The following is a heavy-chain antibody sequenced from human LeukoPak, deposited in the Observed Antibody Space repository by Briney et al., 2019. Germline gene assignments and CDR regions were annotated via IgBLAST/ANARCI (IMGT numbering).Heavy chain of an antibody. CDR2: ISYDGSNK. V-gene: IGHV3-30*09. Sequence: GGSLRLSCEASGFSFRSYAMYWVRQAPGKGLEWVAVISYDGSNKYYADSVKGRFAISRDNPKNTLYLQMNSLRAEDTAVYYCARWLRCSSTSCYTGLDYWGQGTLVTVSS. CDR1: GFSFRSYA. D-gene: IGHD2-2*02. J-gene: IGHJ4*02. CDR3: ARWLRCSSTSCYTGLDY.